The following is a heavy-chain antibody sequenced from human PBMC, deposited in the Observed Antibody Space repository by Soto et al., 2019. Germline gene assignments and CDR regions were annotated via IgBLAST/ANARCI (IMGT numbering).Heavy chain of an antibody. CDR2: IRNKAHSYTT. CDR3: ARTLCSGATCYSVAFDI. D-gene: IGHD2-15*01. J-gene: IGHJ3*02. V-gene: IGHV3-72*01. Sequence: GGSLRLSCAASGLTFRDHFMDLVRQAPGKGLEWVGRIRNKAHSYTTEYAASVTGRFTISGDESENSLYLQMNSLKTEDTAVYYCARTLCSGATCYSVAFDIWGQGTMVTVSS. CDR1: GLTFRDHF.